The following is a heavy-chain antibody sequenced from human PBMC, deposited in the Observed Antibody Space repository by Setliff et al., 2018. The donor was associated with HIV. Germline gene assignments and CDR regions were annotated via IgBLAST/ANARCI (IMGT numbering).Heavy chain of an antibody. CDR1: GFTFSNSG. CDR2: IRYDESDK. V-gene: IGHV3-30*02. J-gene: IGHJ4*02. Sequence: PGGSLRLSCAASGFTFSNSGMHWVRQAPGKGMEWVTFIRYDESDKDYAESVKGRFTISRDSSKNTLYLQMNRLRSEDTAVNYCAKNLFSSRWSPLDSWGQGTLVTVSS. D-gene: IGHD6-13*01. CDR3: AKNLFSSRWSPLDS.